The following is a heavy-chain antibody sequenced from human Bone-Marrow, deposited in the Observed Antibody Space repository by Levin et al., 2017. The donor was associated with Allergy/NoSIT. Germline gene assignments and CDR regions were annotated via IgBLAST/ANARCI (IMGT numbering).Heavy chain of an antibody. J-gene: IGHJ3*02. Sequence: PGGSLRLSCAASGFTFSSYAMSWVRQAPGKGLEWVSAISGSGGSTYYADSVKGRFTISRDNSKNTLYLQMNSLRAEDTAVYYCAKDSGESIAVAADAGAFDIWGQGTMVTVSS. CDR3: AKDSGESIAVAADAGAFDI. V-gene: IGHV3-23*01. CDR1: GFTFSSYA. CDR2: ISGSGGST. D-gene: IGHD6-19*01.